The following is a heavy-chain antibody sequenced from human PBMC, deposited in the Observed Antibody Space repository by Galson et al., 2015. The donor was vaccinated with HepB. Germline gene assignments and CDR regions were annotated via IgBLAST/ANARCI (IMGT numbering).Heavy chain of an antibody. J-gene: IGHJ3*02. D-gene: IGHD3-10*01. CDR3: ASQTNGEYYAFDI. CDR2: IYYSGST. V-gene: IGHV4-31*03. CDR1: GGSISSGGYY. Sequence: TLSLTCTVSGGSISSGGYYWSWIRQHPGKGLEWIGYIYYSGSTYYNPSLKSRVTISVDTSKNQFSLKLSSVTAADTAVYYCASQTNGEYYAFDIWGQGTMVTVSS.